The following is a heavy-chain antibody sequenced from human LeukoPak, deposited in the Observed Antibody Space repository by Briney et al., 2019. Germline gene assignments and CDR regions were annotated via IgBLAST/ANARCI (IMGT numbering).Heavy chain of an antibody. D-gene: IGHD3-22*01. Sequence: PGGSLRLSCAASGFTFSSYIMNWVRQPPGKGLEWVSNIGTSSTTIYYADSVKGRFTISRDNSKNTLYLQMNSLRAEDTAVYYCARACYYDSSGYCHDAFDIWGQGTMVTVSS. J-gene: IGHJ3*02. CDR3: ARACYYDSSGYCHDAFDI. CDR2: IGTSSTTI. V-gene: IGHV3-48*01. CDR1: GFTFSSYI.